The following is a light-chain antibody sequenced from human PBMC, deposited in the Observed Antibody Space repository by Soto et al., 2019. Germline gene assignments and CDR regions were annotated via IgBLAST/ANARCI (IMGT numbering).Light chain of an antibody. CDR2: LNSDGSH. J-gene: IGLJ1*01. CDR3: QTWVTRIHV. Sequence: QPVLTQSPSASASLGASVKLTCTLSSGHSSYAIAWHQQQPEKGPRYLMKLNSDGSHSKGDGIPDRFSGSSTGAERYLTMSSLQCDDEAVYYRQTWVTRIHVFGTGTKLTVL. CDR1: SGHSSYA. V-gene: IGLV4-69*01.